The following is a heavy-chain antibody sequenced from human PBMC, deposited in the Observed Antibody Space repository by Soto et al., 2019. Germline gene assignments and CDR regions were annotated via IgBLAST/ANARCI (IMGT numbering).Heavy chain of an antibody. J-gene: IGHJ4*02. CDR3: ARGRYLDY. V-gene: IGHV1-18*01. Sequence: QVHLVQSGAEVKKPGASVKVSCKGSGYAFTTYGITWVRQAPGQGLEWMGWISAHNGNTNYAQKRQGRVTVTRDTSTSTADMEQRRQGIVHTAVYYCARGRYLDYWRQGALVTVSS. CDR1: GYAFTTYG. CDR2: ISAHNGNT.